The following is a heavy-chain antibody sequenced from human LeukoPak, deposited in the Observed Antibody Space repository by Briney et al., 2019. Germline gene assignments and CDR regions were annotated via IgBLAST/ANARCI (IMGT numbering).Heavy chain of an antibody. V-gene: IGHV1-8*02. D-gene: IGHD1-26*01. CDR1: GYTFTSYG. CDR3: ARGDGGATTLFF. CDR2: MNPNSGNT. Sequence: GASVEVSCKASGYTFTSYGFTWVRQAPGQGLEWMGWMNPNSGNTGYAQKFQGRVTMTRNTSISTAYMELSSLRSEDTAVYYCARGDGGATTLFFWGQGTLVTVSS. J-gene: IGHJ4*02.